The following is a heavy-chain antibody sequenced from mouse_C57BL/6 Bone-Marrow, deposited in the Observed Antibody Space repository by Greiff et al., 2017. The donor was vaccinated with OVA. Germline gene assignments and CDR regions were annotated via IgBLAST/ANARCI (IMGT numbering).Heavy chain of an antibody. Sequence: EVMLVESGGGLVKPGGSLKLSCAASGFTFSSYAMSWVRQTPEKRLEWVATISDGGSYTYYPDNVKGRFTISRDNAKNNLYLQMSHLKSEDTAMYYCARGGYDYGFDDWGQGTTLTVSS. V-gene: IGHV5-4*03. D-gene: IGHD2-4*01. CDR3: ARGGYDYGFDD. CDR1: GFTFSSYA. CDR2: ISDGGSYT. J-gene: IGHJ2*01.